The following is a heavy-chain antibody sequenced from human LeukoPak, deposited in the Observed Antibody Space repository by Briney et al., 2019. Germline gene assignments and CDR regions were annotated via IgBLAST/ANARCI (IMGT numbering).Heavy chain of an antibody. CDR2: INWNGDTR. CDR1: GFTFDDYG. Sequence: PGGSLRLSCVASGFTFDDYGMSWVRQAPGKGLEWVSGINWNGDTRGYAASVRGRFTISRDNAKNSLYLQMNSLRAEDTALYYCARVEVTGNVVATLYYYYYYYMDVWGKGTTVTVSS. V-gene: IGHV3-20*04. CDR3: ARVEVTGNVVATLYYYYYYYMDV. J-gene: IGHJ6*03. D-gene: IGHD1-14*01.